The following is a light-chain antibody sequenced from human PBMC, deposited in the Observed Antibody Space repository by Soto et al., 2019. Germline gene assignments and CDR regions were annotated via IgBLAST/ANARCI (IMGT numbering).Light chain of an antibody. CDR3: QQSFITPPLT. J-gene: IGKJ4*01. CDR1: QSISTY. V-gene: IGKV1-39*01. CDR2: GAS. Sequence: DIQMSQSPSSLSASIGDRITITCRASQSISTYLNWYQQKPGKAPRLLIYGASTLQNGVPSRFXGSGSATAYTLTINSLQPEDFATYYCQQSFITPPLTFGGGTTVEMK.